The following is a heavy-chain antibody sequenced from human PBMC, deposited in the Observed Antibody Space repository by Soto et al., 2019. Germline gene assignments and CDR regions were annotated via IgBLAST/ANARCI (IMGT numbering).Heavy chain of an antibody. CDR1: GGSVSSSNYY. CDR3: ARLEGLATISYYFDY. J-gene: IGHJ4*02. D-gene: IGHD3-9*01. Sequence: QLQLQESGPGLVKPSETLPLTCTVSGGSVSSSNYYWGWIRQSPGKGLEWIGSIYYSGSTYYNPSLESRVTISVDKSKNQFSPKVISVTAADTAVYYCARLEGLATISYYFDYWGQGTLVTVSS. CDR2: IYYSGST. V-gene: IGHV4-39*01.